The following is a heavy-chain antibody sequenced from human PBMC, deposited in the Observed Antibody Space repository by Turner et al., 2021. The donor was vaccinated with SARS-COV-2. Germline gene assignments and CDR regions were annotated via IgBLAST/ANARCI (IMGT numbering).Heavy chain of an antibody. CDR2: ISYDGSNK. J-gene: IGHJ3*02. V-gene: IGHV3-30*04. CDR1: GFTFRSYA. Sequence: QVQLVESGGGVVQPGRSLRLSCAASGFTFRSYAMHWVRQAPGKGLEWVAVISYDGSNKYYADSVKGRFTFSRDNSKNTLYLQMNSLRAEDTAVYYCARSYSGSYYDAFDIWGQGTMVTVSS. CDR3: ARSYSGSYYDAFDI. D-gene: IGHD1-26*01.